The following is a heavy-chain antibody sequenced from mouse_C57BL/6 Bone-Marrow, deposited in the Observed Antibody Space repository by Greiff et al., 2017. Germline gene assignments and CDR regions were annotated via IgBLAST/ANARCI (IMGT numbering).Heavy chain of an antibody. Sequence: VQLQQPGAELVRPGSSVKLSCKASGYTFTSYWMHWVKQRPIQGLEWIVNIDPSDSETHYNQKFKDKATLTVDKSSSTAYMQRSSLTSEDSVVYYCARVGVTAYFDYWGQGTTLTVSS. CDR2: IDPSDSET. V-gene: IGHV1-52*01. D-gene: IGHD2-2*01. CDR1: GYTFTSYW. CDR3: ARVGVTAYFDY. J-gene: IGHJ2*01.